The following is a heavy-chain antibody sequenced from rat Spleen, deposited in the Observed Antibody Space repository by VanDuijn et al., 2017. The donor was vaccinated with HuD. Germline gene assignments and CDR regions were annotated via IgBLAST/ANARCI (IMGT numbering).Heavy chain of an antibody. CDR2: IDPGSGGT. Sequence: QIQLQQSGEEPAKPGSSVKISCKASGYTFTNYPMHWIKQTSGQALEWTGYIDPGSGGTKYNERFKGRATLTVDISSNTAYMQLSSLTPVDTAVYYCARGSSQGFDYWGQGVMVTVSS. D-gene: IGHD1-12*02. CDR3: ARGSSQGFDY. CDR1: GYTFTNYP. V-gene: IGHV1-57*01. J-gene: IGHJ2*01.